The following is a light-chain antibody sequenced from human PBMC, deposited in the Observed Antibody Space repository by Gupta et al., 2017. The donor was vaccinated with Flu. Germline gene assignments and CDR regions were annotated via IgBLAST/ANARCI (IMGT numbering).Light chain of an antibody. CDR1: QYSSNY. Sequence: DIQMTQSPSSLSASVGDRLTITCRASQYSSNYLSWDQHKPGKAPKLLIYAASSLESGVPSRFSGSGSGTDFTLTISRLQPEDFAADYCQQSDSTPLTFGGGTKVEIK. CDR2: AAS. CDR3: QQSDSTPLT. V-gene: IGKV1-39*01. J-gene: IGKJ4*01.